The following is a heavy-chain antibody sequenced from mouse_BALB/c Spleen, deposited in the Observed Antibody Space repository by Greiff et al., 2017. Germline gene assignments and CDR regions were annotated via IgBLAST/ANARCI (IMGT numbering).Heavy chain of an antibody. CDR1: GFNIKDYY. J-gene: IGHJ4*01. Sequence: VQLQQSGAELVRPGALVKLSCKASGFNIKDYYMHWVKQRPEQGLEWIGWIDPENGNTIYDPKFQGKASITADTSSNTAYLQLSSLTSEDTAVYYCARAAYGNYHYYAMDYWGQGTSVTVSS. CDR2: IDPENGNT. D-gene: IGHD2-10*02. CDR3: ARAAYGNYHYYAMDY. V-gene: IGHV14-1*02.